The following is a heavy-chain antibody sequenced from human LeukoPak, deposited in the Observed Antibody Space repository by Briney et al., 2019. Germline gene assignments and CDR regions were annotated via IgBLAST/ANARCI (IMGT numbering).Heavy chain of an antibody. CDR1: GFTFSNYG. Sequence: GGSLRLSCAASGFTFSNYGIHWVRQAPGKGLEWVAFVRSDGGIKYYADSVKGQFTISRDNSRTTVYLQMNSLRAEDTAVYHCAKDLPAAYFDYWGQGTLVTVSP. J-gene: IGHJ4*02. CDR2: VRSDGGIK. V-gene: IGHV3-30*02. CDR3: AKDLPAAYFDY. D-gene: IGHD2-2*01.